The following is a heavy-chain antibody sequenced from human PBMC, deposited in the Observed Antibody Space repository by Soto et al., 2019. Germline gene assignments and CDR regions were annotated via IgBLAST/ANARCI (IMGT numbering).Heavy chain of an antibody. CDR1: GYTFTGYY. CDR3: ARASVALGGLWFDP. D-gene: IGHD3-16*01. V-gene: IGHV1-2*04. CDR2: INPNSGGT. Sequence: QVQLVQSGAEVKKPGASVKVSCKASGYTFTGYYMHWVRQAPGQGLEWMGWINPNSGGTNYAQKLQGWVTMTRDTSISTAYMELSRLRSDDTAVYYCARASVALGGLWFDPWGQGTLVTVSS. J-gene: IGHJ5*02.